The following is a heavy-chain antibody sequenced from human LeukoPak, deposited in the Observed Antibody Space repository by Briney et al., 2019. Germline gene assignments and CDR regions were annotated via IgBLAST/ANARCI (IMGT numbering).Heavy chain of an antibody. V-gene: IGHV3-74*01. CDR3: ALPLRDGDFYFDY. J-gene: IGHJ4*02. CDR1: GFTFSNYW. Sequence: GGSLRLSCAASGFTFSNYWMHWVRQAPGKGLVWVSRINRDGRSTNYADSVKGRFTISRDNAKNTVFLQMNSLRAEDTAVYYCALPLRDGDFYFDYWGQGALVSVSS. CDR2: INRDGRST. D-gene: IGHD4-17*01.